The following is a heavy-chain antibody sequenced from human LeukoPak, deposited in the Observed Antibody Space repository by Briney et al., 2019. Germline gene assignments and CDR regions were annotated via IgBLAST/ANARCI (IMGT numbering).Heavy chain of an antibody. CDR2: IYYSGST. J-gene: IGHJ3*02. CDR3: AAHTDQIWFGGGAFDI. V-gene: IGHV4-31*03. CDR1: GGSISSGGYY. Sequence: SETLSLTCTVSGGSISSGGYYWSWIRQHPGKGLEWIGYIYYSGSTYYNPSLKSRVTISVDTSKNQFSLKLSSVTAADTAVYYCAAHTDQIWFGGGAFDIWGQGTMVTVSS. D-gene: IGHD3-10*01.